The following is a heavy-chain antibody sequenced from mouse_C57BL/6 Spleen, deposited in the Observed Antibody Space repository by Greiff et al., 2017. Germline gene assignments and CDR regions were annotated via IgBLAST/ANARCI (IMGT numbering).Heavy chain of an antibody. Sequence: QVQLQQPGAELVKPGASVKVSCKASGYTFTSYWMHWVKQRPGQGLEWIGRIHPSDSDTNYNQKFKGKATLTVDKSSSTAYMQLSSLTSEDSAVYYFAIYYDYDVWAMDYWGQGTSVTVSS. CDR3: AIYYDYDVWAMDY. J-gene: IGHJ4*01. CDR2: IHPSDSDT. V-gene: IGHV1-74*01. D-gene: IGHD2-4*01. CDR1: GYTFTSYW.